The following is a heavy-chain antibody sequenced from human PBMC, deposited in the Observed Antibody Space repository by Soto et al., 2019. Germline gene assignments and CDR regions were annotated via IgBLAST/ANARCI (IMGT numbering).Heavy chain of an antibody. Sequence: GASVKVSCKASGYTLTSYGISWVRQAPGQGLEWMEWISAYNGNTNYAQKLQGRVTMTTDTSTSTAYMELRSLRSDHTAVYYCGSPPGRRNPDIWGQGKMVTVSS. CDR3: GSPPGRRNPDI. V-gene: IGHV1-18*01. CDR1: GYTLTSYG. CDR2: ISAYNGNT. J-gene: IGHJ3*02.